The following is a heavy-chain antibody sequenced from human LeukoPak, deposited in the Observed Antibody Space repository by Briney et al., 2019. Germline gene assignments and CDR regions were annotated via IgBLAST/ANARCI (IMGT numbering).Heavy chain of an antibody. CDR2: INTDGSST. J-gene: IGHJ4*02. CDR1: GFTFSTYW. V-gene: IGHV3-74*01. Sequence: GGSLRLSCAASGFTFSTYWMHWVRQAPGKGLLWVARINTDGSSTLYADSVEGRFTISRDNAKSTLYLQMDSLRPEDTAVYYCARVDPTGDGYNCFDSWGQGTLVTVSS. CDR3: ARVDPTGDGYNCFDS. D-gene: IGHD5-24*01.